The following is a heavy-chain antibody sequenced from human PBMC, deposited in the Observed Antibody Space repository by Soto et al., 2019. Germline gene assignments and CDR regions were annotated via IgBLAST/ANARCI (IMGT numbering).Heavy chain of an antibody. V-gene: IGHV3-23*01. CDR1: GFTFSSYA. D-gene: IGHD1-26*01. CDR2: ISGSGGNA. Sequence: GSLRLSCAASGFTFSSYAMSWVRQAPGKGLEWVSTISGSGGNAYYADSVKGRFSISRDNSKNTLRLQMNSLRADDTAVYYCAKDGASGSYPPYYYFGMDVWGQGTTVTVSS. J-gene: IGHJ6*02. CDR3: AKDGASGSYPPYYYFGMDV.